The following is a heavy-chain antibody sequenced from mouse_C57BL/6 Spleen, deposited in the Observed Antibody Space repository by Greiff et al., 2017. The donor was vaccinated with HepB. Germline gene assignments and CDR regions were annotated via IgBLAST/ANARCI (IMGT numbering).Heavy chain of an antibody. CDR3: ALTTVVVDAMDY. Sequence: VQLQQPGAELVKPGASVKLSCKASGYTFTSYWMHWVKQRPGQGLEWIGMIHPNSGSTNYNEKFKSKATLTVDKSSSTAYMQLSSLTSEDSAVYYCALTTVVVDAMDYWGQGTSVTVSS. D-gene: IGHD1-1*01. V-gene: IGHV1-64*01. CDR2: IHPNSGST. J-gene: IGHJ4*01. CDR1: GYTFTSYW.